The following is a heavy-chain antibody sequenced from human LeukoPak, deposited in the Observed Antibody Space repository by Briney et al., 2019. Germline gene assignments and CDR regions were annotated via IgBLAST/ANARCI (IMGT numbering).Heavy chain of an antibody. D-gene: IGHD4-23*01. CDR3: ARVSNNGGNHFDY. CDR1: GFTFSTYA. V-gene: IGHV3-21*04. CDR2: ISGGGDNT. J-gene: IGHJ4*02. Sequence: LGGSLRLSCAASGFTFSTYAMNWARRTPGKGLEWVSVISGGGDNTYYADSVKGRFTISRDNAKNSLYLQLDSLRVEDTAVYYCARVSNNGGNHFDYWGQGTLVTVSS.